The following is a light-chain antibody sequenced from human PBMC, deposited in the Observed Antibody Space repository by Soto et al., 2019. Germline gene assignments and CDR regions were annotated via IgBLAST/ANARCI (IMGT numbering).Light chain of an antibody. Sequence: EIVMTQSPATLSVSPGERATLSCRASQSVGGNLAWYQQRPGRAPRLLIYDASTRATDIPARFSGSGSGTEFPLTISSLQSEDFALYYCQQHNNWPLYTFGQGTKLEIK. J-gene: IGKJ2*01. V-gene: IGKV3-15*01. CDR3: QQHNNWPLYT. CDR2: DAS. CDR1: QSVGGN.